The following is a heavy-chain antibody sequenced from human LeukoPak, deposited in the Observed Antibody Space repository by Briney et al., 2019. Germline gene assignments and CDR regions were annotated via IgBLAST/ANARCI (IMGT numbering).Heavy chain of an antibody. D-gene: IGHD1-14*01. CDR3: ARRPGLFDY. Sequence: GGSLRLSCAASGFTFSSYGMHWVRQAPGKGLEWVAFTRFDGSNKYYADSVQGRFTISRDNSKSTLYLQMNSLRAEDTAVYYCARRPGLFDYWGQGTLVTVSS. J-gene: IGHJ4*02. V-gene: IGHV3-30*02. CDR2: TRFDGSNK. CDR1: GFTFSSYG.